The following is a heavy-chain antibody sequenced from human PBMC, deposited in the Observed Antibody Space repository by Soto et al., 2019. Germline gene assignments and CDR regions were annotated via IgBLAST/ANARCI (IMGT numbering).Heavy chain of an antibody. CDR1: GGSFSGHY. V-gene: IGHV4-34*01. CDR2: INHSGST. D-gene: IGHD2-2*02. CDR3: ARGRNRLGYCSSTSCYRDNWFDP. J-gene: IGHJ5*02. Sequence: PSETLSLTCAVYGGSFSGHYWSWIRQPPGKGLEWIGEINHSGSTNYNPSLKSRVTISVDTSKNQFSLKLSSVTAADTAVYYCARGRNRLGYCSSTSCYRDNWFDPWGQGTLVTVSS.